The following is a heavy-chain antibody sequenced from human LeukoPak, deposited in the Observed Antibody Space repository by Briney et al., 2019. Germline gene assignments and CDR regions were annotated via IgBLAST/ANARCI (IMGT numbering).Heavy chain of an antibody. J-gene: IGHJ5*02. V-gene: IGHV4-39*01. CDR3: VRTTVSKEGWFDP. CDR1: GDSINNPSYY. D-gene: IGHD4-11*01. Sequence: SETLSLTCTVSGDSINNPSYYGGWIRQTPRKGLESIGAIYYSGSTHYNPSLNSRVTMSVDASENRFSLKVTSVTAADTAVYYCVRTTVSKEGWFDPWGQGILVTVSS. CDR2: IYYSGST.